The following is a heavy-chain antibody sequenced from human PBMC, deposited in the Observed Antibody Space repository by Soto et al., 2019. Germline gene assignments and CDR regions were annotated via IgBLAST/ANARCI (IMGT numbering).Heavy chain of an antibody. CDR3: ARGQGGYSYPNWFDP. CDR2: INHSGST. V-gene: IGHV4-34*01. Sequence: QVQLQQWGAGLLKPSETLSLTCAVYGGSFSGYYWSWIRQPPGKGLESIGEINHSGSTNYNPSLKSRVTISVDTSKNQFSLKLSSVTAADTAVYYCARGQGGYSYPNWFDPWGQGTLVTVSS. J-gene: IGHJ5*02. CDR1: GGSFSGYY. D-gene: IGHD5-18*01.